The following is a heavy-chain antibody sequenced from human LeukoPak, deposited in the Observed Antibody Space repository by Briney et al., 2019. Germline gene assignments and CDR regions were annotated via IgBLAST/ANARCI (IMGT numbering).Heavy chain of an antibody. Sequence: SETLSLTCTVSGGSISSYYWSWIRQPAGEGLEWIGRIYSSGSTNYNPSLRSRVTLSVATSKNQFSLKLSSVTAADTAVYYCARMYSGTYGGIDYWGRGTLVTVSS. CDR2: IYSSGST. D-gene: IGHD1-26*01. CDR1: GGSISSYY. J-gene: IGHJ4*02. CDR3: ARMYSGTYGGIDY. V-gene: IGHV4-4*07.